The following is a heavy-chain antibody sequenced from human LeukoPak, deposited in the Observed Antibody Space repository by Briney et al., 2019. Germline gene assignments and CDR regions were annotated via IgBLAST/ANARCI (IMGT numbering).Heavy chain of an antibody. D-gene: IGHD1-26*01. J-gene: IGHJ4*02. CDR1: GFTFSSYW. CDR3: AREYGGYYPNPIDY. V-gene: IGHV3-74*01. Sequence: GGSLRLSCAASGFTFSSYWMHWVRQAPGKGLVWLSRINSDGSSTSYADSVKGRFTISRDNAKNTLYLQMNSLRAEDTAVYYCAREYGGYYPNPIDYWGQGTLVTVSS. CDR2: INSDGSST.